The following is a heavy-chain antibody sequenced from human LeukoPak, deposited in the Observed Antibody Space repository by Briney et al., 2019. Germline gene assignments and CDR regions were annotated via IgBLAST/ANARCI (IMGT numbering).Heavy chain of an antibody. CDR2: ISGGSVST. Sequence: GGSLRLSCAASGFPFSNHAMSWVRQAPGEGLGWVSSISGGSVSTYYAESVKGRFTISRDNSKNTLYLQMHGLRAEDTAIYYCAKVRNTSGWLSFDYWGQGTLVTVSS. V-gene: IGHV3-23*01. J-gene: IGHJ4*02. D-gene: IGHD6-19*01. CDR3: AKVRNTSGWLSFDY. CDR1: GFPFSNHA.